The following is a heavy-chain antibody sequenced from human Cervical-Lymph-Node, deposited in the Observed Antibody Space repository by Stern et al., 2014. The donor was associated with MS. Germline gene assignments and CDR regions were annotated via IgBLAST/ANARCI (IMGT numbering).Heavy chain of an antibody. CDR2: ITFDGAKT. CDR1: GFAFSTYG. J-gene: IGHJ4*02. V-gene: IGHV3-30*03. CDR3: ARGSDWYPLDY. D-gene: IGHD6-19*01. Sequence: VQLVESGGGVVQPGSSLRLSCSPSGFAFSTYGMHWVRQAPGKGLEWVVLITFDGAKTYYADSVKGRFTISRDNPKNTLYLQMKSLRGEDTAVYYCARGSDWYPLDYWGQGTLVTVSS.